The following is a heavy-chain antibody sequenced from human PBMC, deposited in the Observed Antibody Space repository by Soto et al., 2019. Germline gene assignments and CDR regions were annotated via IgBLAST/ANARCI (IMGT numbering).Heavy chain of an antibody. D-gene: IGHD3-16*01. CDR2: SNPNGGYT. V-gene: IGHV1-46*01. J-gene: IGHJ4*02. CDR1: GYDFFKYN. Sequence: QVQLVQSGAEVKKPGASVKVSCKTSGYDFFKYNMHWVRQAPGQGLEWMGVSNPNGGYTRHAQKFQGRVIMTRDTSSKIVYMELSGLTSADTAMYYCTRADSDVVILPDVRPLFGLWGQGALCTVSS. CDR3: TRADSDVVILPDVRPLFGL.